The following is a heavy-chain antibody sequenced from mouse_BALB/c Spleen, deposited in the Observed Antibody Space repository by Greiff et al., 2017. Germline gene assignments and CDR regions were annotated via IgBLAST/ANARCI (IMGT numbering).Heavy chain of an antibody. V-gene: IGHV5-17*02. CDR3: AREGGWYFDV. Sequence: EVQGVASGGGLVQPGGSRKLSCAASGFTFSSFGMHWVRPAPAKGLEWVAYISSGSSTIYYADTVKGRFTISRDKPKNTLFLQMTSLRSEDTARYYCAREGGWYFDVWGAGTTVTVSS. CDR1: GFTFSSFG. CDR2: ISSGSSTI. J-gene: IGHJ1*01.